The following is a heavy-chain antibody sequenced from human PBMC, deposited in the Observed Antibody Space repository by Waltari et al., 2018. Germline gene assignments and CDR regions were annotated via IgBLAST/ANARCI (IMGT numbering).Heavy chain of an antibody. CDR1: GGSISSYY. CDR3: ARALWFGELLYGAYDY. CDR2: IYYSGST. D-gene: IGHD3-10*01. J-gene: IGHJ4*02. V-gene: IGHV4-59*01. Sequence: QVQLQESGPGLVKPSETLSLTCTVSGGSISSYYWSWIRQPPGKGLEWIGYIYYSGSTNHNPSLKSRVTISVDTSKNQFSLKLSSVTAADTAVYYCARALWFGELLYGAYDYWGQGTLVTVSS.